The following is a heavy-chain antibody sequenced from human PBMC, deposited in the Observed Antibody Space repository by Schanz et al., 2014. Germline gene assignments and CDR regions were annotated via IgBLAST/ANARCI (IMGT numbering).Heavy chain of an antibody. V-gene: IGHV1-18*04. D-gene: IGHD6-13*01. CDR1: GYSFTSFY. CDR2: ISDYNADT. CDR3: AGATYSSSWYGGSEYFQH. Sequence: QVQLVQSGAEVKKPGASVKLSCKTSGYSFTSFYIHWVRQAPGQGPEWMGWISDYNADTKYAQKVQGRVTMTTDTSTSTAYMELRSLRSDDTAVYYCAGATYSSSWYGGSEYFQHWGQGTLVTVSS. J-gene: IGHJ1*01.